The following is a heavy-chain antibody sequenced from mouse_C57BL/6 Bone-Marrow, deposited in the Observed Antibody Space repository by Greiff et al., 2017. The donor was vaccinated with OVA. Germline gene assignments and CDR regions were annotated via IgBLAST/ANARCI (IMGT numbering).Heavy chain of an antibody. D-gene: IGHD1-1*01. CDR2: INPSSGYT. V-gene: IGHV1-4*01. CDR3: ARSHGSSDEAMDY. Sequence: QVQLQQSGAELARPGASVKMSCKASGYTFTSYTMHWVKQRPGQGLEWIGYINPSSGYTKYNQKFKDKATLTADKSSSTAYMQLSSLTSEDSAVYYCARSHGSSDEAMDYWGQGTSVTVSS. J-gene: IGHJ4*01. CDR1: GYTFTSYT.